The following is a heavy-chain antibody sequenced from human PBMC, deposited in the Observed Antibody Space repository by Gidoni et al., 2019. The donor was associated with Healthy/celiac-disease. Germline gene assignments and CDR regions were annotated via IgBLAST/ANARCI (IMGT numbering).Heavy chain of an antibody. J-gene: IGHJ3*02. D-gene: IGHD3-3*01. CDR3: ARDHSDSNAFDI. CDR1: GYTFTSYA. CDR2: INAGNGNT. Sequence: QVQLVQSGAEVKKPGASVKVYCKAYGYTFTSYAMHWVRQAPGQRLEWMGWINAGNGNTKYSQKFQGRVTITRDTSASTAYMELSSLRSEDTAVYYCARDHSDSNAFDIWGQGTMVTVSS. V-gene: IGHV1-3*01.